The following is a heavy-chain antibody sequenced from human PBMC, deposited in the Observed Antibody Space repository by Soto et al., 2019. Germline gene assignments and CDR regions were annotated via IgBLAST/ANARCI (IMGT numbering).Heavy chain of an antibody. CDR1: GFSLSTSGVG. CDR2: IYWDDDK. V-gene: IGHV2-5*02. Sequence: QITLKESGPTLVKPTQTLTLTCTFSGFSLSTSGVGVGWIRQPPGKALEWLALIYWDDDKRYSPSLKSRLTITKDTSKNQVVLTMTNMDPVDTGTYYGAHTRGSKPCFDYWGQGTLVTVSS. J-gene: IGHJ4*02. D-gene: IGHD3-16*01. CDR3: AHTRGSKPCFDY.